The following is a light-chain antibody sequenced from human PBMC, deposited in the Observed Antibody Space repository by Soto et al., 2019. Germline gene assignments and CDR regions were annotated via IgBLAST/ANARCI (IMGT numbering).Light chain of an antibody. J-gene: IGKJ3*01. Sequence: EFVLTQSPGTLSLSPGERATLSCRASQSVSSSYSAWYQQKPGQAPRLLIYGASSRATGIPDRFSGSGSGTDFTLTISRLEPEDFAVYYCQQYGNSIFTFGPGTKVDIK. CDR2: GAS. V-gene: IGKV3-20*01. CDR3: QQYGNSIFT. CDR1: QSVSSSY.